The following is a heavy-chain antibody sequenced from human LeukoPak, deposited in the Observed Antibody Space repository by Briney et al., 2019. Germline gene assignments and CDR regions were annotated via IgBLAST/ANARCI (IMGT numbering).Heavy chain of an antibody. CDR3: ARGGNYWPQWWFDP. Sequence: SETLSLACTVSGGSISTYYWSWIRQPPGKGLEWIGYIYYTGSTSYNPSLKSRVTTSLDASKNQFSLELNSVTPADTAVYYCARGGNYWPQWWFDPWGRGTLVSVSS. D-gene: IGHD1-26*01. J-gene: IGHJ5*02. CDR2: IYYTGST. V-gene: IGHV4-59*01. CDR1: GGSISTYY.